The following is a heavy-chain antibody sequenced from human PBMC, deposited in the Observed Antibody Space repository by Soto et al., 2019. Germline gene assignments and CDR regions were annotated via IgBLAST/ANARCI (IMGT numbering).Heavy chain of an antibody. CDR1: GFTFSSYG. CDR3: AKDIGQYYYDSSGQPA. J-gene: IGHJ5*02. D-gene: IGHD3-22*01. CDR2: ISYDGSNK. V-gene: IGHV3-30*18. Sequence: GGSLRLSCAASGFTFSSYGMHWVRQAPGKGLEWVAVISYDGSNKYYADSVKGRFTISRDNSKNTLYLQMNSLRAEDTAVYYCAKDIGQYYYDSSGQPAWGQGTLVTVSS.